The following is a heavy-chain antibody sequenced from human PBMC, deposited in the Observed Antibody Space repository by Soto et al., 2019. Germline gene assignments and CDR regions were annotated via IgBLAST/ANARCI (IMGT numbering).Heavy chain of an antibody. Sequence: PPETLSLTCAVYGGSFSGYYWSWIRQPPGKGPEWIGEINHSGSTNYNPSLKSRVTISVDTSKNQFSLKLSSVTAADTAVYYCARVPWWELLFGWFDPWGQGTLVTVSS. CDR2: INHSGST. CDR1: GGSFSGYY. V-gene: IGHV4-34*01. CDR3: ARVPWWELLFGWFDP. D-gene: IGHD1-26*01. J-gene: IGHJ5*02.